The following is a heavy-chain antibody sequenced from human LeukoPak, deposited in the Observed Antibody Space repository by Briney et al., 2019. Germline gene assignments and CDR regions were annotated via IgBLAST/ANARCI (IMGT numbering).Heavy chain of an antibody. CDR3: TLTYYDILTGYRAFDY. V-gene: IGHV3-49*04. Sequence: GGSLRLSCTASGFTFGDYAMSWVRQPPGKGLEWVGFIRSKAYGRTTEYAASVKGRFTISRDDYKSIAYLQLPSLKTEDTAVYYCTLTYYDILTGYRAFDYWGQGTLVTVSS. D-gene: IGHD3-9*01. CDR1: GFTFGDYA. J-gene: IGHJ4*02. CDR2: IRSKAYGRTT.